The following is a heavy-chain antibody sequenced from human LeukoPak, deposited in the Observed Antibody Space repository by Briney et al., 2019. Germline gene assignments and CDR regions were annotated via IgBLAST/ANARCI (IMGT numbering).Heavy chain of an antibody. V-gene: IGHV7-4-1*02. CDR3: ATQGGGFCRSSSCYDF. CDR2: INTNTGNP. D-gene: IGHD2-2*01. J-gene: IGHJ4*02. CDR1: GYTFTSYA. Sequence: ASVKVSCKASGYTFTSYAMNWVRQAPGQGLEWMGWINTNTGNPTYAQGFKGRFVFSSDTSVSTTYLEISSLKPEDTAVYYCATQGGGFCRSSSCYDFWGQGALVTVSS.